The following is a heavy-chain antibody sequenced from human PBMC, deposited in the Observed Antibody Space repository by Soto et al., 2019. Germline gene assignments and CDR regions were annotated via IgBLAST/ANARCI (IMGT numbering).Heavy chain of an antibody. D-gene: IGHD1-26*01. V-gene: IGHV4-39*01. Sequence: SETLSLTCTVSGGSISSSSYYWGWVRQPPGKGLEWIGSIYYSGSTYYHPSLKSRATISVDTSKNQFSLKLTSVTAADTAIYYCGRIIGATSVDSWGQGTLVTVSS. J-gene: IGHJ4*02. CDR2: IYYSGST. CDR3: GRIIGATSVDS. CDR1: GGSISSSSYY.